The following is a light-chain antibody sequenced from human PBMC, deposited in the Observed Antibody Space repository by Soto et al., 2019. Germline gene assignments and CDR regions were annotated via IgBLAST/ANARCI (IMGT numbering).Light chain of an antibody. CDR3: SSYTDSSALGV. Sequence: QPVLTQPASVSGSPGQSITISCTGTSSDIGGYNYVSWYQHHPGKAPKLMIYEVSNRPSGVSNRFSGSKSGNTASLTISDLQAEDEADYYCSSYTDSSALGVFGGGTKLTVL. V-gene: IGLV2-14*01. J-gene: IGLJ3*02. CDR2: EVS. CDR1: SSDIGGYNY.